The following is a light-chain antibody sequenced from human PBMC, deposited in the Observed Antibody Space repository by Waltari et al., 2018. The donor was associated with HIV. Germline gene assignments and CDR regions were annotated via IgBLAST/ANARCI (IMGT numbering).Light chain of an antibody. Sequence: QSVLTQPPSASGTPGQRVTISCSGGSSNIGSNSVNWYQQLPGTAPRRLVDSTNQRPSRVPDRFACAKSGASASLAISGLQSEDEADYYCATWDDTLNGVIFGGGTKLTVL. CDR1: SSNIGSNS. V-gene: IGLV1-44*01. CDR2: STN. CDR3: ATWDDTLNGVI. J-gene: IGLJ2*01.